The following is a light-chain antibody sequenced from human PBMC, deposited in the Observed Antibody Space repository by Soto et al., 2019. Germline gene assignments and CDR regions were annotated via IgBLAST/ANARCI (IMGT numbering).Light chain of an antibody. CDR1: QSISSW. CDR2: KAS. Sequence: DIQMTQSPSTLSASVGDRVTITCRASQSISSWLAWYQQKPGKAPKLLIYKASSLESGVPSRFSGSGSGTEFTLTISSRQSEDFATYYCQQYNSYWTFGQGTKVEIK. V-gene: IGKV1-5*03. CDR3: QQYNSYWT. J-gene: IGKJ1*01.